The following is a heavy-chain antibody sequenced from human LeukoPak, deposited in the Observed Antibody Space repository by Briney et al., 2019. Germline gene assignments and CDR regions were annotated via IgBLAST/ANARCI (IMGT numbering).Heavy chain of an antibody. D-gene: IGHD3-22*01. V-gene: IGHV3-30*18. Sequence: PGGSLRLSCAASGCTFSSHGMHWVRQAPGMGLEWVALILYDGSNEYYADSVQGRFTISRDSSRNTLYLQMNSLRAEDTAVYYCAKDGTGGYYYLDYWGQGTLVTVSS. CDR1: GCTFSSHG. CDR3: AKDGTGGYYYLDY. J-gene: IGHJ4*02. CDR2: ILYDGSNE.